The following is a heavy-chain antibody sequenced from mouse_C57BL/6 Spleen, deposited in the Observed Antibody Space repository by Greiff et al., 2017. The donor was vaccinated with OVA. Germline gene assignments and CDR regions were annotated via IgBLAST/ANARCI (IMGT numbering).Heavy chain of an antibody. CDR3: ARRLGRGYFDV. Sequence: EVQLQESGGGLVKPGGSLKLSCAASGFTFSDYGMHWVRQAPEKGLEWVAYISSGSSTIYYADTVKGRFTISRDNAKNTLFLQMTSLRSGDTAMYCCARRLGRGYFDVWGTGTTVTVSS. D-gene: IGHD4-1*01. CDR2: ISSGSSTI. V-gene: IGHV5-17*01. CDR1: GFTFSDYG. J-gene: IGHJ1*03.